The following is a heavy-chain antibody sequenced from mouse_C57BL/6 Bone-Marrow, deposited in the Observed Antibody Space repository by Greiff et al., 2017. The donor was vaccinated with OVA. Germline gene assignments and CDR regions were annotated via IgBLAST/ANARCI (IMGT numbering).Heavy chain of an antibody. CDR3: ARRRGITTVFDY. CDR2: IYPGDGDT. Sequence: VKLMESGAELVKPGASVKISCKASGYAFSSYWMNWVKQRPGKGLEWIGQIYPGDGDTNYNGKFKGKATLTADKSSSTAYMQLSSLTSEDSAVYFCARRRGITTVFDYWGQGTTLTVSS. V-gene: IGHV1-80*01. CDR1: GYAFSSYW. D-gene: IGHD1-1*01. J-gene: IGHJ2*01.